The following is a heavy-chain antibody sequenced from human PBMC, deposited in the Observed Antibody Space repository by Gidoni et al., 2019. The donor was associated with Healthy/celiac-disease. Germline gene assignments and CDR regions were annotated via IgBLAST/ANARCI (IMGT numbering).Heavy chain of an antibody. CDR2: ISPIFGTA. D-gene: IGHD6-13*01. CDR1: GGTFSSYA. J-gene: IGHJ3*02. Sequence: QVQLVQSGAEGKKPGSSVKVSCKASGGTFSSYAISWVRQAPGQGLEWMGGISPIFGTANYAQKFQGIITITADESTSTAYMELSSMRSEDAAVYCCARAQQLVDYAFDIWGQGTMVTVSS. V-gene: IGHV1-69*01. CDR3: ARAQQLVDYAFDI.